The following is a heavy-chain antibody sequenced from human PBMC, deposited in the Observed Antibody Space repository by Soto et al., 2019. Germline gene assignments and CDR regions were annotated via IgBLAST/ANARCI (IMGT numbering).Heavy chain of an antibody. V-gene: IGHV4-59*08. CDR1: GGSISSDF. J-gene: IGHJ6*03. CDR2: TYYTGST. Sequence: SETLSLTCIVSGGSISSDFWSWIRQPPGKGLEWIGYTYYTGSTNYNPSLRSRVTISVDTSKTQFSLKLSSVTAADTAVYYCARRERFLESYMDVWGKGTTVTVSS. CDR3: ARRERFLESYMDV. D-gene: IGHD3-3*01.